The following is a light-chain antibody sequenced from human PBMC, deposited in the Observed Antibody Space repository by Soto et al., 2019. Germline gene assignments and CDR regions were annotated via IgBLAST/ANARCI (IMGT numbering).Light chain of an antibody. V-gene: IGKV1-6*02. CDR3: LQESAYPRT. Sequence: AIQMTQSPSSLSASVGDSVTITCRASQGIRNELGWYQQKPGKAPKFLIYAASSLHSGVPSRFSGSGSGTDFTLNISGLQPEDFETCCCLQESAYPRTFGQGTKVEIK. CDR2: AAS. J-gene: IGKJ1*01. CDR1: QGIRNE.